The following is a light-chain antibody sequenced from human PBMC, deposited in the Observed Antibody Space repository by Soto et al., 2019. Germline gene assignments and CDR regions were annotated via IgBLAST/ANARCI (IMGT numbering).Light chain of an antibody. CDR1: SSDVGGYNY. Sequence: QSVLTQPASVSGSPGQSITISCTGTSSDVGGYNYVSWYQQHPGKAPKLMIYDLSNRPSGVSNRFSGSKSGNTASLTISGLQAEDEADYYCSSYTSTNTYVFGTGTKVTVL. CDR3: SSYTSTNTYV. CDR2: DLS. J-gene: IGLJ1*01. V-gene: IGLV2-14*01.